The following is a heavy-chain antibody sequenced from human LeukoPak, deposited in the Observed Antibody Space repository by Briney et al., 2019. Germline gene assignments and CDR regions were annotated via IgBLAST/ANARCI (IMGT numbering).Heavy chain of an antibody. CDR3: ARYPGRAAAVPRFDY. Sequence: KTGGSLRLSCAASGFTFSSYSMNWVRQAPGKGLEWVSSISSSSSYIYYADSVKGRFTISRDSYNNTVYLQMNSLRPEDTAVYYCARYPGRAAAVPRFDYWGQGTLVTVSS. J-gene: IGHJ4*02. CDR2: ISSSSSYI. CDR1: GFTFSSYS. D-gene: IGHD6-13*01. V-gene: IGHV3-21*01.